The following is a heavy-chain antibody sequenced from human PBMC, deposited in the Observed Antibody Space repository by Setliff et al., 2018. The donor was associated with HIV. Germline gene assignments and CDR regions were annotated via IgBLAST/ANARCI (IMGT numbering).Heavy chain of an antibody. CDR1: GYRFSTFG. J-gene: IGHJ6*02. CDR3: ARDNVRGPTNAMDV. D-gene: IGHD3-10*01. Sequence: ASVKVSCKASGYRFSTFGISWVRQAPGQGLEWMGWLSGYNADTDYAQKFQGRVSMTTDISTNTAYMELRSLRSDDTAVYYCARDNVRGPTNAMDVWGQGTTVTVSS. V-gene: IGHV1-18*01. CDR2: LSGYNADT.